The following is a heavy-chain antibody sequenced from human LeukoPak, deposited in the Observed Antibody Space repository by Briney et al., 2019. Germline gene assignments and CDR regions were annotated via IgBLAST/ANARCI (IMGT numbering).Heavy chain of an antibody. V-gene: IGHV3-74*03. D-gene: IGHD6-13*01. J-gene: IGHJ6*04. CDR1: DFTFRSYW. CDR2: INGAGGST. Sequence: PGGSLRLSCAASDFTFRSYWMHWVRQAPGKGLVWVSRINGAGGSTTYADSVKGRFTISRDNAKNTLYLQMNSLRAEDTAMYYCARGPRIAYYGVDVWGKGTTVTVSS. CDR3: ARGPRIAYYGVDV.